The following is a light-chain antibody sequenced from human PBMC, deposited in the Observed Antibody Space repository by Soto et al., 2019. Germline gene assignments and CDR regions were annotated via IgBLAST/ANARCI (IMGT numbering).Light chain of an antibody. Sequence: QSALTQPASVSGSPGQSITISCTGTSSDVGGYNYVSWYQQLQGKAPKLMIYDVSDRRSGVSNRFSGSKSGNTASLTISGLQAEDEADYYCSLYTSSSLYVFGTGTKVTVL. J-gene: IGLJ1*01. CDR1: SSDVGGYNY. CDR2: DVS. CDR3: SLYTSSSLYV. V-gene: IGLV2-14*01.